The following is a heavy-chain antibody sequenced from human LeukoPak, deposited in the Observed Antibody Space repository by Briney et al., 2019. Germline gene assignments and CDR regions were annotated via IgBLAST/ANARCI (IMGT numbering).Heavy chain of an antibody. V-gene: IGHV3-7*01. CDR1: GFTISNYW. J-gene: IGHJ4*02. CDR2: IKQDGSAE. CDR3: ARDLFDY. Sequence: GGSLRLSCAVSGFTISNYWMSRVRQAPGKGLEWVATIKQDGSAEFYVDSVKGRFTISRDSAKNSLYLQMNSRRYYDTAVYYCARDLFDYCGQGTLVTVSS.